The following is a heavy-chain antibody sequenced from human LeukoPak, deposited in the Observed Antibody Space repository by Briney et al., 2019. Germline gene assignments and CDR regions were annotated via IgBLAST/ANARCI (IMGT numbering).Heavy chain of an antibody. CDR2: ISYDGSNK. Sequence: GGSLRLSCAASGFTFSSYGMHWVRQAPGKGLEWVAVISYDGSNKYYADSVKGRFTISRDNSKNTLYPQMNSLRAEDTAVYYCAREGLGYCSTTTCFLFDYWGQGALVTVSS. CDR1: GFTFSSYG. V-gene: IGHV3-30*03. J-gene: IGHJ4*02. D-gene: IGHD2-2*01. CDR3: AREGLGYCSTTTCFLFDY.